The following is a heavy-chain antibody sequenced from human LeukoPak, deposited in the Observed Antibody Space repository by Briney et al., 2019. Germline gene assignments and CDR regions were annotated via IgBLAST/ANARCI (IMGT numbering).Heavy chain of an antibody. CDR1: GYTFTGYY. D-gene: IGHD3-22*01. Sequence: ASVKVSCKASGYTFTGYYMHWVRQAPGQGLEWMGWINPNSGGTNYAQKFQGRVTMTRDTSISTAYMELSRLRSDDTAVYYCARGVRRLDYYDSSGYGGNWFDPWGQGTLVTVSS. V-gene: IGHV1-2*02. CDR3: ARGVRRLDYYDSSGYGGNWFDP. CDR2: INPNSGGT. J-gene: IGHJ5*02.